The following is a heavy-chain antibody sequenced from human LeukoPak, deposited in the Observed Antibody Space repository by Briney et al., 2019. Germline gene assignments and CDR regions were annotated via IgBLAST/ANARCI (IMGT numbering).Heavy chain of an antibody. CDR2: IIPILGIA. D-gene: IGHD1-26*01. CDR1: GGTFSSYA. J-gene: IGHJ4*02. V-gene: IGHV1-69*04. Sequence: SVKGSCKASGGTFSSYAISWVRQAPGQGLEWMGRIIPILGIANYAQKFQGRVTITADKSTSTAYMELSSLRSEDTAVYYCARAGAGGATFGYWGQGTLVTVSS. CDR3: ARAGAGGATFGY.